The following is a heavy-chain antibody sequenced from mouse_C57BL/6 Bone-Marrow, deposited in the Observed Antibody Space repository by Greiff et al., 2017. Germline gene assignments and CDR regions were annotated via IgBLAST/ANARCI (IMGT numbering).Heavy chain of an antibody. CDR1: GYTFTDYY. V-gene: IGHV1-76*01. J-gene: IGHJ3*01. CDR2: IYPGSGNT. D-gene: IGHD1-1*02. CDR3: ARGGYYGPFAY. Sequence: VQLMESGAELVRPGASVKLSCKASGYTFTDYYINWVKQRPGQGLEWIARIYPGSGNTYYNEKFKGKATLTAEKSSSTAYMQLSSLTSEDSAVYFCARGGYYGPFAYWGQGTRVTVSA.